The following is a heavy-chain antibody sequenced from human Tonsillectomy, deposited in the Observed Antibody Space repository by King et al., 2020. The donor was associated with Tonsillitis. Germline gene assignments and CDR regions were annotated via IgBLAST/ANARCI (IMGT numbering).Heavy chain of an antibody. CDR1: GYTFTNYG. Sequence: QLVQSGAEVKKPGASVRVSCKASGYTFTNYGISWVRQAPGQGLEWMGWISVYNGDTNYAEILQGRVTMTTDTSTSTAYMELRSLRSDDTAVYYCARTRGLWWFDPWGQGTLVTVSS. J-gene: IGHJ5*02. V-gene: IGHV1-18*01. CDR3: ARTRGLWWFDP. D-gene: IGHD2-2*01. CDR2: ISVYNGDT.